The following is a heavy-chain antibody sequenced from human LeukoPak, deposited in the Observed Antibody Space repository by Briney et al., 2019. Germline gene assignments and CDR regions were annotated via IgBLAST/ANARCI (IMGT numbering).Heavy chain of an antibody. CDR1: GDSISSYY. CDR3: ARGEYYFDY. V-gene: IGHV4-59*01. CDR2: IYYSGST. J-gene: IGHJ4*02. D-gene: IGHD3-10*01. Sequence: SETLSLTRSVSGDSISSYYWSWIRQPPGKGLEWIGFIYYSGSTNYNPSLKSRVIMSVDTSKNQFSLKLSSVTAADTAVYYCARGEYYFDYWGQGTLVTVSS.